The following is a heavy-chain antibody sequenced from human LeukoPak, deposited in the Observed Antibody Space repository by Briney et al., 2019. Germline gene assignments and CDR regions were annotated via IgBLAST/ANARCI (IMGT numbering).Heavy chain of an antibody. D-gene: IGHD4-17*01. CDR2: ISSSSSTI. Sequence: GGALRLSCAASGFTLCRYRVNWVPQAPGEGGGWVSYISSSSSTIYYADSVKGRFTISRDNAKNSLYLQMNSLRAEDTPVYYCATARRLTTVKFDYWGQGTLVTVPS. CDR1: GFTLCRYR. V-gene: IGHV3-48*01. CDR3: ATARRLTTVKFDY. J-gene: IGHJ4*02.